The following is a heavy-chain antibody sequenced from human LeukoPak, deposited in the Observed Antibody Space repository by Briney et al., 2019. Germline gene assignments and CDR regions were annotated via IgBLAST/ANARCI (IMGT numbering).Heavy chain of an antibody. D-gene: IGHD6-6*01. V-gene: IGHV4-34*01. CDR1: VGSFSGYD. CDR2: INHSGST. Sequence: PSETLSLTCAVYVGSFSGYDWSWIRQPPGKGLEWIGEINHSGSTNFNPSLKSRVTISVDTSKKQTSLKLSSVTAADTAVYYCARGRGTVARLIDYWGPGTLVTVSS. CDR3: ARGRGTVARLIDY. J-gene: IGHJ4*02.